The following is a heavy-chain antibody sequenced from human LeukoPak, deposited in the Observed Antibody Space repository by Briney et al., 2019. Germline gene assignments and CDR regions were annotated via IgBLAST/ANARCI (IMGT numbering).Heavy chain of an antibody. Sequence: GGSLRLSRAASGFTFSSYSMNWVRQAPGKGLEWVSSISSSSSYIYYADSVKGRLTISRDNAENSLYLQMNSLRAEDTAVYYCAREATGKSRNYYYMDVWGKGTTVTVSS. D-gene: IGHD4-23*01. CDR2: ISSSSSYI. CDR1: GFTFSSYS. V-gene: IGHV3-21*01. CDR3: AREATGKSRNYYYMDV. J-gene: IGHJ6*03.